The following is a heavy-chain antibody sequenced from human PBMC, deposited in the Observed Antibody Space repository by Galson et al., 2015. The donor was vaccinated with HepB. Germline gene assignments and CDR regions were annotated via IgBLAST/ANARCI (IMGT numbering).Heavy chain of an antibody. Sequence: TLSLTCTVSGGSINSGGYYWSWIRQHPGKGLEWIGFIYHSGTTSFNPSLRSRVSISVDTLKNQFSLKLSSVVAADTAVYYCARNLNGDYLSVFDYWGQGTLVAVSS. D-gene: IGHD4-17*01. CDR1: GGSINSGGYY. V-gene: IGHV4-31*03. CDR3: ARNLNGDYLSVFDY. CDR2: IYHSGTT. J-gene: IGHJ4*02.